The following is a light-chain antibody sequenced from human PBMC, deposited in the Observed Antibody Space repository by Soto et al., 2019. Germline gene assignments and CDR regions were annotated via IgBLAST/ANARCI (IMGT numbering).Light chain of an antibody. CDR1: QSVSSD. V-gene: IGKV3-20*01. CDR3: QQYGSSPPIT. CDR2: GAS. Sequence: EVVMTQSPASLSASPGERVTLSCRASQSVSSDLAWYHQKPGQAPRLLIYGASNRATGIPDRFSGSGSGTDFTLTISRLEPEDFAVYYCQQYGSSPPITFGQGTRLEIK. J-gene: IGKJ5*01.